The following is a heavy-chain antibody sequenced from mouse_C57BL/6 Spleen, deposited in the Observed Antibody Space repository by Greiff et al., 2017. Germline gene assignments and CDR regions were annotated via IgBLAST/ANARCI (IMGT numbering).Heavy chain of an antibody. D-gene: IGHD1-1*01. CDR2: ISSGSSTI. CDR3: ARTPITTVVPLYYFDY. V-gene: IGHV5-17*01. CDR1: GFTFSDYG. J-gene: IGHJ2*01. Sequence: EVKLMESGGGLVKPGGSLKLSCAASGFTFSDYGMHWVRQAPEKGLEWVAYISSGSSTIYYADTVKGRFTISRDNAKNTLFLQMTSLRSEDTAMYYCARTPITTVVPLYYFDYWGQGTTLTVSS.